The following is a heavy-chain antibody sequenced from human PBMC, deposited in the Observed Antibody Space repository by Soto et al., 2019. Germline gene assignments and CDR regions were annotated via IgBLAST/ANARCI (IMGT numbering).Heavy chain of an antibody. CDR3: VRVARTYGPYKP. CDR2: IYYTGNS. Sequence: QVHLQESGPGLVKSSETLFLTCSVSGYSIDSGYYWGWMRQPPGKGLEWLASIYYTGNSYYNPSLKSRVSISVDTSKNQFSLNLTSLTSADTAVYYCVRVARTYGPYKPWGHGTLVTVSS. CDR1: GYSIDSGYY. J-gene: IGHJ5*02. D-gene: IGHD1-1*01. V-gene: IGHV4-38-2*02.